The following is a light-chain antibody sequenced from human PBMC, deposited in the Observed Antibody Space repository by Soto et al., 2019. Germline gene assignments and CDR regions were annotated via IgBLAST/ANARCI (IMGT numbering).Light chain of an antibody. V-gene: IGKV1-33*01. CDR3: QQYGNLPPYT. CDR2: DTS. Sequence: DIQMTQSPSSLSASVGDRVTIKCQASQDIGNYLNWYQQKPGKAPKLLIYDTSKLETGVPSRFSGSRSGTEFTFTISSLQPEDFGTYYCQQYGNLPPYTFGQGSKLDTK. J-gene: IGKJ2*01. CDR1: QDIGNY.